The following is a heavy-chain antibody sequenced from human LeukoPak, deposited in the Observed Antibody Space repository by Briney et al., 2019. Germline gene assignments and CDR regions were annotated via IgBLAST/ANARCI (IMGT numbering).Heavy chain of an antibody. CDR3: ARLGYSYGYDWFDP. V-gene: IGHV4-59*08. J-gene: IGHJ5*02. CDR1: GGSISSYY. D-gene: IGHD5-18*01. Sequence: PSETLSLTCTVSGGSISSYYWSWIRQPPGKGLEWIGYIYYSGSTNYNPSLKSRVTISVDTSKNQFSLKLSSVTAADTAVYYCARLGYSYGYDWFDPWGQGTLVTVS. CDR2: IYYSGST.